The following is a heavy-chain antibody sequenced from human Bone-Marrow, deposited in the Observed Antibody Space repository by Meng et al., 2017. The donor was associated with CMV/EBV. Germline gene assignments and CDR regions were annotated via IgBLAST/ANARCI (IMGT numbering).Heavy chain of an antibody. J-gene: IGHJ3*02. Sequence: GESLKISCAASGFTFSSYSMNWVRQAPGKGLEWVSSISSSSSYIYYADSVKGRFTISRDNAKNSLYLQMNSLRAEDTAVYYCARGLRGRWAASAFDIWGQGTMVTVSS. D-gene: IGHD4-23*01. CDR1: GFTFSSYS. CDR3: ARGLRGRWAASAFDI. CDR2: ISSSSSYI. V-gene: IGHV3-21*01.